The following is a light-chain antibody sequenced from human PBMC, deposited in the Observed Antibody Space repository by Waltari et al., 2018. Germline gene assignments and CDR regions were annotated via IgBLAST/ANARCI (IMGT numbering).Light chain of an antibody. CDR3: QTYETSLTGPGV. CDR1: FSNIGAGHA. Sequence: QPVLTQPPSVSGAPGPTVTISCPGPFSNIGAGHALPWYQLRPGSSPKLLLFGNNNRPSGVPDRFSASRSGASASLVITGLQAEDEADYYCQTYETSLTGPGVFGGGTRLTVL. CDR2: GNN. J-gene: IGLJ2*01. V-gene: IGLV1-40*01.